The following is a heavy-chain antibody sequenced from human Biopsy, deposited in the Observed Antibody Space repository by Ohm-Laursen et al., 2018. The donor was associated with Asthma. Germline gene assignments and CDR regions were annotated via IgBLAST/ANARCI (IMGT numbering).Heavy chain of an antibody. V-gene: IGHV4-39*07. J-gene: IGHJ6*02. Sequence: PSETLPLTCTVSGGSMSSSSYYWGWIRQPPGKGLEWIGETNERGVTNNNPSLKSRVIISIDTYWNRVSLKLTSVTAADTAVYYCARGPELDVWGQGTTVTVSS. CDR1: GGSMSSSSYY. CDR3: ARGPELDV. CDR2: TNERGVT.